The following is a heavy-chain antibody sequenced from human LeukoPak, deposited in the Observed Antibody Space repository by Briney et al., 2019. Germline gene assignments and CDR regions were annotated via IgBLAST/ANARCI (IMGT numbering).Heavy chain of an antibody. D-gene: IGHD4-17*01. CDR2: INPNSGGT. CDR3: ARGSYGDYKRMDDQGY. V-gene: IGHV1-2*04. Sequence: ASVKVSCKASGYTFTGYYMHWVRQAPGQGLEWMGWINPNSGGTNYAQKFQGWVTMTRDTSTSTVHMELSSLRSEDTAVYYCARGSYGDYKRMDDQGYWGQGTLVTVSA. J-gene: IGHJ4*02. CDR1: GYTFTGYY.